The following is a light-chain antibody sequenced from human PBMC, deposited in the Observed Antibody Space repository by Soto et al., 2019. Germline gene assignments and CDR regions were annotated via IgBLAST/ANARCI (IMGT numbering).Light chain of an antibody. V-gene: IGKV1-9*01. CDR3: QQRNSYPRT. CDR1: QGISKY. Sequence: DIPMTQSPSSLSASVGDRVTITCRASQGISKYLAWYQQKPGKVPRLLIYGASTLQSGVPSRFSGSGSETEFTLTITSLQPEDSATYYCQQRNSYPRTFGQGTKVEIK. J-gene: IGKJ2*01. CDR2: GAS.